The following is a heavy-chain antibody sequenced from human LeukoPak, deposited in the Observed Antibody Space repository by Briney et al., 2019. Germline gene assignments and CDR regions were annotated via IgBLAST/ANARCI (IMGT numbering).Heavy chain of an antibody. J-gene: IGHJ4*02. CDR3: ATRNLGYCSGGSCYGESDY. Sequence: PSETLSLTCTVSGGSISSYYWSWIRQPAGKGLEWIGRIYTSGSTNYNPSLKSRVTISVDKSKNQFSLKLRSVTAADTAVYYCATRNLGYCSGGSCYGESDYWGQGTLVTVSS. V-gene: IGHV4-4*07. CDR2: IYTSGST. D-gene: IGHD2-15*01. CDR1: GGSISSYY.